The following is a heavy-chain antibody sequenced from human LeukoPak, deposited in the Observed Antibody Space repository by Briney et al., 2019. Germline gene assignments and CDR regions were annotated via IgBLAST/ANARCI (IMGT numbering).Heavy chain of an antibody. CDR2: VYNSGTT. V-gene: IGHV4-59*11. Sequence: SETLSLICNVSGISIGSHYWSWFRQSPGMGLEWIGCVYNSGTTTYHPSLTRRVSISVDPSANQYSLKMTSVTAADTAIHYCARDAFWGQGILVTVSS. J-gene: IGHJ4*02. CDR1: GISIGSHY. CDR3: ARDAF.